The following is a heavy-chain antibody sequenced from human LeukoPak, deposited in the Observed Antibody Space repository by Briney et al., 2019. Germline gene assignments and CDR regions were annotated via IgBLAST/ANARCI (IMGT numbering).Heavy chain of an antibody. V-gene: IGHV3-21*01. CDR2: MSSSSGLI. D-gene: IGHD1-26*01. CDR1: GFTFSRYS. CDR3: AREFDGSASGAGY. Sequence: GGSLRLSCAASGFTFSRYSMNWVRQAPGKGLQRVSSMSSSSGLIYYGDSVKGRFTVSRDNAKRSLYLQMNSLRADDTAVYYCAREFDGSASGAGYWGQGTLVTVSS. J-gene: IGHJ4*02.